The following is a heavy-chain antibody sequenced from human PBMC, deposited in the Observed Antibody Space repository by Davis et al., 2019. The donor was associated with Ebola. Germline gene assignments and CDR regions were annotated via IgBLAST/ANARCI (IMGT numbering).Heavy chain of an antibody. CDR2: IYYSGST. CDR3: ARREWDIVVVVAAKSPPSWFDP. D-gene: IGHD2-15*01. Sequence: MPSETLSLTCTVSGGSISSYYWSWIRQPPGKGLEWIGSIYYSGSTYYNPSLKSRVTISVDTSKNQFSLKLSSVTAADTAVYYCARREWDIVVVVAAKSPPSWFDPWGQGTLVTVSS. J-gene: IGHJ5*02. CDR1: GGSISSYY. V-gene: IGHV4-59*04.